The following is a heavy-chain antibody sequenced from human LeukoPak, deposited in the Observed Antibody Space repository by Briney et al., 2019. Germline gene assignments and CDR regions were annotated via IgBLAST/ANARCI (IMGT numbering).Heavy chain of an antibody. J-gene: IGHJ4*02. Sequence: GGSLRLSCAASGFTFSSYAMSWVRQAPGKGLEWVSAISGSGGSTYYADSVKGRFTISRDNSKSTLYLQMNSLRAEDTAVYYCAKVPVVAGIAAAGTKGPFDYWGQGTLVTVSA. V-gene: IGHV3-23*01. CDR3: AKVPVVAGIAAAGTKGPFDY. D-gene: IGHD6-13*01. CDR1: GFTFSSYA. CDR2: ISGSGGST.